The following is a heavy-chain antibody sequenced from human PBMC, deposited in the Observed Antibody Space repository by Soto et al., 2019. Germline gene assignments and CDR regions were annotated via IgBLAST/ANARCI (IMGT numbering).Heavy chain of an antibody. J-gene: IGHJ4*01. D-gene: IGHD2-21*02. V-gene: IGHV3-23*01. CDR3: GTEYCCADCGLDF. CDR1: GFSFSSYA. Sequence: GGSLRLSCAASGFSFSSYAMSWVRQAPGKGLECVSSISDGGGSTYYADSVRGRYTIARDRPKNTLHLHKISLRAEDTAVYYCGTEYCCADCGLDFWGQGAMVTVYS. CDR2: ISDGGGST.